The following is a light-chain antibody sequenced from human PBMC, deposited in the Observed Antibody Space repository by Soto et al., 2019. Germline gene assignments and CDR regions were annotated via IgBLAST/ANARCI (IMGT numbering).Light chain of an antibody. CDR2: NVS. Sequence: QSALTQPASVSGSPGQSITISCTGTSSDVGDYNSVSWYQQHPGKAPKLIIYNVSHRPSGVSHRFSGSKSGNTASLTISGLQADDEADYYCASYTTNNPRVFGTGTKVTVL. CDR3: ASYTTNNPRV. CDR1: SSDVGDYNS. J-gene: IGLJ1*01. V-gene: IGLV2-14*03.